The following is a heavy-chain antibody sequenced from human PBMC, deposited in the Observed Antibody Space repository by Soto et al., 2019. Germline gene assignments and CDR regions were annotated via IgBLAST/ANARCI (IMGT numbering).Heavy chain of an antibody. CDR1: GFTFDDYA. CDR3: AKAQRGRKRPFFGQARPYDPCSAMDI. Sequence: GGSLRLSCAASGFTFDDYAMHWVRQAPGKGLEWVSLISWDGSNTYYADSVKGRFNISRDNSKNSLYLQMNSLRPEDTALYYCAKAQRGRKRPFFGQARPYDPCSAMDIWGQGTTVTLSS. J-gene: IGHJ6*02. D-gene: IGHD3-3*01. V-gene: IGHV3-43D*04. CDR2: ISWDGSNT.